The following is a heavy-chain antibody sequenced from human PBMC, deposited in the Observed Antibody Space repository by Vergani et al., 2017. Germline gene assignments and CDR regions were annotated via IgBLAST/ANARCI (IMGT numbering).Heavy chain of an antibody. Sequence: QVQLQESGPGLMKPSETLSLTCTVSGSPLNSGSYYWSWLRQPAGKRLEWILRIHTNGVIHYNPSLNSRPTISVDTSRNQISLKLTSVTATDTAIYFCARGNPFVDFDIWGKGTMITGSS. CDR1: GSPLNSGSYY. CDR2: IHTNGVI. CDR3: ARGNPFVDFDI. D-gene: IGHD5-12*01. V-gene: IGHV4-61*02. J-gene: IGHJ3*02.